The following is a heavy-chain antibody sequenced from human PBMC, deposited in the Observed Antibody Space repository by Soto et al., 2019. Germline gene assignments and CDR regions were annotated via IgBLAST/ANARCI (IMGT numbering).Heavy chain of an antibody. CDR2: IGYDGSNK. CDR3: VIHRRFLEWLDY. D-gene: IGHD3-3*01. V-gene: IGHV3-33*01. J-gene: IGHJ4*02. CDR1: GFTFTSYG. Sequence: QVQLVESGGGVVQPGRSLTLSCVASGFTFTSYGIHWVRQAPGKGLEWVAVIGYDGSNKYYGDSVKGRFSISRDNSKNTVFLQMRSLRAEDTAVYYCVIHRRFLEWLDYWGQGTLVSVSS.